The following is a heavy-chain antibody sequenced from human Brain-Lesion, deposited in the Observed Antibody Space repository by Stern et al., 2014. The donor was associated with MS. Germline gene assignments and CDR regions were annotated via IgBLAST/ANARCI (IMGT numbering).Heavy chain of an antibody. CDR3: ARGERWFDS. J-gene: IGHJ5*01. D-gene: IGHD3-10*01. CDR2: VNNDGRRT. V-gene: IGHV3-74*02. Sequence: VQLVQSGGGFVQPGGSLRLSCAASGFTFSTYWLHWVRQAPGKGLVWISRVNNDGRRTSYADSVKDRFTMARDNAKNALYLQMNSLRVEDTAIYYCARGERWFDSWGQGTLVTVSS. CDR1: GFTFSTYW.